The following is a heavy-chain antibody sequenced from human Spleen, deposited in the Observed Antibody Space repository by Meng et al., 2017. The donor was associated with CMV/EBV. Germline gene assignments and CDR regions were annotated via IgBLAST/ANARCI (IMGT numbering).Heavy chain of an antibody. J-gene: IGHJ5*02. CDR2: IYYSGNT. Sequence: AQVPESGPGLVKPSQTLSLTCPVSGGSMSSGDYFWNWIRQPPGKGLEWIGYIYYSGNTYYNPSLKSRVTISIDTSKNQFSLKLSSVTAADTAVYYCARAEYYNWFDPWGQGTLVTVSS. D-gene: IGHD1-14*01. CDR1: GGSMSSGDYF. V-gene: IGHV4-30-4*01. CDR3: ARAEYYNWFDP.